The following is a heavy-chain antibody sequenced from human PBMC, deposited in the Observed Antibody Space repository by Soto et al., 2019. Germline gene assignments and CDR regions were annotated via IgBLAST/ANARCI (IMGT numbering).Heavy chain of an antibody. CDR2: IYYSGST. Sequence: SETLSLTCTVSGGSISSYYWSWIRQPPGKGLEWIGYIYYSGSTNYNPSLKSRVTISVDTSKNQFSLKLSSVTAADTAVYYCASHYCSGGSCYHPNGWFDPWGQGTLVTVSS. V-gene: IGHV4-59*08. CDR1: GGSISSYY. J-gene: IGHJ5*02. CDR3: ASHYCSGGSCYHPNGWFDP. D-gene: IGHD2-15*01.